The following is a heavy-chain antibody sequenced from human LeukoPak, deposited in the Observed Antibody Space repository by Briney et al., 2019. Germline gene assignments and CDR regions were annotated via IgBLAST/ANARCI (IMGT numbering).Heavy chain of an antibody. Sequence: GGSLRLSCAASGFTFDDYAMHWVRQAPGKGLEWVSGISWNSGSIGYADSVKGRFTISRDNAKNSLYLQMNSLRAEDTALYYCAKDIGTAHCGGDCYFFGRYYYYGMDVWGQGTTVTVSS. V-gene: IGHV3-9*01. CDR1: GFTFDDYA. CDR2: ISWNSGSI. CDR3: AKDIGTAHCGGDCYFFGRYYYYGMDV. J-gene: IGHJ6*02. D-gene: IGHD2-21*02.